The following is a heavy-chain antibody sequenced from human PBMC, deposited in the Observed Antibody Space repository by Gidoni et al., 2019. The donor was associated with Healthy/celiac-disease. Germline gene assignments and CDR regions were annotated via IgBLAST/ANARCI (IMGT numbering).Heavy chain of an antibody. CDR3: ARGYSSWNYFDY. J-gene: IGHJ4*02. CDR2: IWYDGSNK. D-gene: IGHD6-13*01. CDR1: GFTFSSYG. V-gene: IGHV3-33*01. Sequence: QVQLVESGGGVVQPGSSLRLSCASSGFTFSSYGMHWVRLAPGKGLEWVAVIWYDGSNKYYADSVKGRFTISRDNSKNTLYLQMNSLRAEDTAVYYCARGYSSWNYFDYWGQGTLVTVSS.